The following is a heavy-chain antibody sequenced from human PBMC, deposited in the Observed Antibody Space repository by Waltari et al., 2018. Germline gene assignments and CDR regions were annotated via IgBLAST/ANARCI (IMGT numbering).Heavy chain of an antibody. CDR1: GDSISSTTYY. V-gene: IGHV4-39*01. Sequence: QLQLQESGPGLVKSSGTLSLTCTVSGDSISSTTYYWGWIRQPPGKGLEWIGNVYYTGSTFYNPSLKSRVTISVDTPNNQFSLGLRSVTAADTAVYYCATQASTWYDGDNWFDPWGQGTLVTVSS. J-gene: IGHJ5*02. CDR3: ATQASTWYDGDNWFDP. D-gene: IGHD1-1*01. CDR2: VYYTGST.